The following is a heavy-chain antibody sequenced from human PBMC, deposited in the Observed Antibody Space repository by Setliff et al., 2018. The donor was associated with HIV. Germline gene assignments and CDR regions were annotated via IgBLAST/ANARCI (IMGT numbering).Heavy chain of an antibody. J-gene: IGHJ4*02. V-gene: IGHV4-59*11. Sequence: SETLSLTCTVSAASIRSHYWSWIRQSPGKGLEWIGNFYYTGSTDYNPPFKSRVTISLDKSNNQISLNLSSATAADTAVYYCARHTVFVRYFDHWGQGMLVTVS. D-gene: IGHD2-2*02. CDR1: AASIRSHY. CDR2: FYYTGST. CDR3: ARHTVFVRYFDH.